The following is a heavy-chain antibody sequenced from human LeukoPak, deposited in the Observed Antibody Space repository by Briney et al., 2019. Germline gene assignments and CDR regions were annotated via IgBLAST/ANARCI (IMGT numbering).Heavy chain of an antibody. CDR3: ARYCSGSYDF. V-gene: IGHV1-2*06. J-gene: IGHJ4*02. CDR1: GYTFTGYY. CDR2: TNPNSGGT. D-gene: IGHD1-26*01. Sequence: ASVKVSCKASGYTFTGYYLHWVRQAPGQGLEWMGRTNPNSGGTDYAQTFQGRVTMTRDTSVSIAYMELSSLRSDDTAVYYCARYCSGSYDFWGQGTLVTVSS.